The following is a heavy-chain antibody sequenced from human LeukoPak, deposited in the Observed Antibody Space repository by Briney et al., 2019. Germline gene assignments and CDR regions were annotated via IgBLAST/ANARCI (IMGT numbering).Heavy chain of an antibody. CDR3: ARSAGSSSWLYYFDY. V-gene: IGHV5-51*01. D-gene: IGHD6-13*01. CDR2: IYPGDSDT. Sequence: GESLKIPCKGSGYSFTSYWIGWVRQMPGKGLEWMGIIYPGDSDTRYSPSFQGQVTISADKSISTAYLQWSSLKASDTAMYYCARSAGSSSWLYYFDYWGQGTLVTVSS. J-gene: IGHJ4*02. CDR1: GYSFTSYW.